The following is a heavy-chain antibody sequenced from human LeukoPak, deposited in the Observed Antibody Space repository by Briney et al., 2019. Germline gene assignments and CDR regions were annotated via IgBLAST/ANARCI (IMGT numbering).Heavy chain of an antibody. D-gene: IGHD1-26*01. Sequence: SETLSLTCTVSGGSLSSYYWSGLRQPAGKGLEWIGRIYTSGSTNYNPSLTSRVTMSVDTSKNQLSLTLSSVTAADTAVYYCARDSGNYYYYYMDVWGKGTTVTVSS. CDR1: GGSLSSYY. J-gene: IGHJ6*03. CDR2: IYTSGST. CDR3: ARDSGNYYYYYMDV. V-gene: IGHV4-4*07.